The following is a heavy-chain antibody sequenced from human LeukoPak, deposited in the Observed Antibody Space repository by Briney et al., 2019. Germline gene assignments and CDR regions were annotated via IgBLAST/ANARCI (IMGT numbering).Heavy chain of an antibody. CDR2: ISAYNGNT. J-gene: IGHJ5*02. CDR1: GYTFDNYG. CDR3: ARWGRNFDDWFDP. V-gene: IGHV1-18*01. Sequence: ASVKVSCKASGYTFDNYGVIWVRQAPGQGLEWMGWISAYNGNTNYAQNLQGRVTMTTDTSTSTAYMELRSLNSDDTAVYYCARWGRNFDDWFDPWGQGTLVTVSS. D-gene: IGHD3-9*01.